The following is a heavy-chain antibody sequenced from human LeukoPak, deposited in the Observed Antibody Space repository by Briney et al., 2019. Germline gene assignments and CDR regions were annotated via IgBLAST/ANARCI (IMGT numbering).Heavy chain of an antibody. CDR1: GYTFTTDY. Sequence: GASVKVSCEASGYTFTTDYIHWVRQAPGQGLEWMGIINPSGGSTTYAQKFQGRVIMTGDTSTSTVYMELRSLRSEDTAVYYCARARGSGSYYGHDYYYYYYMDVWGQGTTVTVSS. V-gene: IGHV1-46*01. D-gene: IGHD3-10*01. J-gene: IGHJ6*03. CDR2: INPSGGST. CDR3: ARARGSGSYYGHDYYYYYYMDV.